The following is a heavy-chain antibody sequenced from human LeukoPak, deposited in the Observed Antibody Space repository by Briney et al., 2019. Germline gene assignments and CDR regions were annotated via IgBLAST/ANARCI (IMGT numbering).Heavy chain of an antibody. J-gene: IGHJ4*02. CDR1: GGSISSGDYY. D-gene: IGHD1-26*01. CDR3: ARGGVGATIWPLYYFDY. Sequence: SETLSLTCTVSGGSISSGDYYWSWIRQPPGKGLEWIGYIYYSGSTYYNPSLKSRVTISVDTSKNQFSLKLSSVTAADTAVYYCARGGVGATIWPLYYFDYWGQGTLVTVSS. CDR2: IYYSGST. V-gene: IGHV4-30-4*08.